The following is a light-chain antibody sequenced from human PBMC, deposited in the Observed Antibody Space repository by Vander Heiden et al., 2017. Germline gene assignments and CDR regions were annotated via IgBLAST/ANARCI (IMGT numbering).Light chain of an antibody. CDR1: QDISNY. V-gene: IGKV1-27*01. CDR2: DAS. J-gene: IGKJ4*01. Sequence: DIHITQPPSSLSASVGDRVTITCRASQDISNYLAWYQQKPGKVPKLLIYDASNLHSGVPSRFSGSGSGTDFTLTISSLQPEDIATYYCQQYNNLPLTFGRGTKVEIK. CDR3: QQYNNLPLT.